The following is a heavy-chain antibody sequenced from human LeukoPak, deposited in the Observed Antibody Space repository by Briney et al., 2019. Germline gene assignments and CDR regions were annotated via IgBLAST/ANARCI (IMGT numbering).Heavy chain of an antibody. J-gene: IGHJ6*03. D-gene: IGHD6-6*01. V-gene: IGHV4-4*09. Sequence: SETLSLTCTVSGGSISSYYWSWIRQPPGKGLEWIGYIYTSGSTNYNPSLKSRVTISVDTSKNQFSLKLSSVTAADTAVYYCAISIAARPNYYYYYYMDVWGKGTTVTVSS. CDR2: IYTSGST. CDR1: GGSISSYY. CDR3: AISIAARPNYYYYYYMDV.